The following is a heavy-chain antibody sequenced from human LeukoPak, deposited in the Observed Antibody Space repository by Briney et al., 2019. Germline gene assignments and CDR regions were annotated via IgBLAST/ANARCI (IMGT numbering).Heavy chain of an antibody. Sequence: GGSLRLSCAASGFTFSDHFLDWVRQAPGKGLEWVGRIRNKANSYTTEYAASVKGRFTISRDDSKNSLYLQMNSQKTDDTAVYYCGNGFGDWGQGTLVTVSS. D-gene: IGHD3-16*01. J-gene: IGHJ4*02. CDR2: IRNKANSYTT. CDR1: GFTFSDHF. V-gene: IGHV3-72*01. CDR3: GNGFGD.